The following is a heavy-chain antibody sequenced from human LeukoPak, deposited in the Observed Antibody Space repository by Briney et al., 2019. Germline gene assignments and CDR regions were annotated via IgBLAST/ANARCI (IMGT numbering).Heavy chain of an antibody. CDR1: GFTFSSYW. CDR3: ARRTFPNDAFDV. CDR2: MNSDGRTI. J-gene: IGHJ3*01. Sequence: GGSLRLSCTASGFTFSSYWMHWVRQAPGKGLVWVSRMNSDGRTINYADSVKGRFTISRDNAKNTLYLQMNSLRAEDTAVYYCARRTFPNDAFDVWGQGTVVTVSS. V-gene: IGHV3-74*01. D-gene: IGHD1-7*01.